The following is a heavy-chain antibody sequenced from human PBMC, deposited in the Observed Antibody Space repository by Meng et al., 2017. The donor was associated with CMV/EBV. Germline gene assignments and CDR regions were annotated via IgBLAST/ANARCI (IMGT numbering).Heavy chain of an antibody. CDR1: GVSIRTHY. CDR2: IHYTGRA. CDR3: AERGGGY. J-gene: IGHJ4*02. Sequence: QVQLQQSGPGLLKPYDTLSITCRVSGVSIRTHYWSWVRQTPGKRLEWIASIHYTGRADYSPSLKSRLTISVDTSDSQLSLKLSSVTPADMAMYYCAERGGGYWGQGILVTVSS. V-gene: IGHV4-59*11. D-gene: IGHD1-1*01.